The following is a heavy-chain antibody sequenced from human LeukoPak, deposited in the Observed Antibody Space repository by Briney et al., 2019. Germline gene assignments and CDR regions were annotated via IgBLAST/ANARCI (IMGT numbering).Heavy chain of an antibody. Sequence: GGSLRPSCAASGFTFSSYAMSWVRQAPGKGLEWVSTISGSAGTTYYADSVKGRFTISRDNSKNTLYLQMNSLRAEDTAVYYCAKGPGVGTAAGKEDYWGQGTLVTVSS. D-gene: IGHD6-13*01. CDR2: ISGSAGTT. CDR3: AKGPGVGTAAGKEDY. J-gene: IGHJ4*02. CDR1: GFTFSSYA. V-gene: IGHV3-23*01.